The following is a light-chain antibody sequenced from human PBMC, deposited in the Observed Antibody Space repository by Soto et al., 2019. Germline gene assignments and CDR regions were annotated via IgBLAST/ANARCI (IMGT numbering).Light chain of an antibody. Sequence: EIVLTQSPGTLSLSPGERATLSCRTSQSVSNNYLAWYQQKPGQAPRLLIYGASSRATGIPDRFSGSGSGTDFTLSISRLQSEDFAVYYCQQYNTWPLTFGGGTKVEIK. CDR3: QQYNTWPLT. CDR2: GAS. V-gene: IGKV3-20*01. CDR1: QSVSNNY. J-gene: IGKJ4*01.